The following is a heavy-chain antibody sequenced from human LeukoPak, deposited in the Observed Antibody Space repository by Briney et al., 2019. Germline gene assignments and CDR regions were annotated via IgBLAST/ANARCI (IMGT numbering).Heavy chain of an antibody. J-gene: IGHJ4*02. CDR1: GYSFSADW. V-gene: IGHV5-51*01. CDR2: IYPGDSDT. D-gene: IGHD6-13*01. Sequence: GESLKISCKGSGYSFSADWIGWVRQMPGRGLEWMGIIYPGDSDTRYSPSFQGQVTISADKSMTTAYLQWSSLKATDTAMYYCARHGPYSSSWGYWGQGTLATVSS. CDR3: ARHGPYSSSWGY.